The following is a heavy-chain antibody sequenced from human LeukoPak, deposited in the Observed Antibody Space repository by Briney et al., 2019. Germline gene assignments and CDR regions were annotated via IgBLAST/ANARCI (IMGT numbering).Heavy chain of an antibody. CDR1: GFTFSSYV. D-gene: IGHD3-22*01. V-gene: IGHV3-23*01. J-gene: IGHJ4*02. CDR2: VSGGGDST. Sequence: PGGYMRLSCEASGFTFSSYVMTWVRQAPGKGLEWVASVSGGGDSTDYTDSVKGRFTISRDNSKSTLYLQRNSLRDGDTAVYYCAKCLLRGYNETSGYYFFDDWGQGTLVSVSS. CDR3: AKCLLRGYNETSGYYFFDD.